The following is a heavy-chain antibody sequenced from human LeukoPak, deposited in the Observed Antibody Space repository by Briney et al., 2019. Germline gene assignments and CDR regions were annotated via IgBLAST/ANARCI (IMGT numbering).Heavy chain of an antibody. CDR3: ARQRPNSDCFDY. CDR1: GHPFNTYL. D-gene: IGHD2-21*02. J-gene: IGHJ4*02. V-gene: IGHV3-30*16. CDR2: TSYDGSSK. Sequence: PGSSLTLSCTPSGHPFNTYLMHWPRQATDKGVEWVAVTSYDGSSKYYADSVKGRFTISRDNSKNTLYLQVNSLRAEDTAVYYCARQRPNSDCFDYWGQGTLVTVSS.